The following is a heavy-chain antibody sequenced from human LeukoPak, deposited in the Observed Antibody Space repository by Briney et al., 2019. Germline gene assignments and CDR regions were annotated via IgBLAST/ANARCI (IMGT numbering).Heavy chain of an antibody. Sequence: ASVKVSCKASGYSFTRYGISWVRQAPGQGLEWMGWISGSNGNTNYAQKFQGRVTMTTDISTGTAYMDLRNLRFDDTAVYFCARSGRGTYYYFDLWGQGTLVTVSS. V-gene: IGHV1-18*01. CDR2: ISGSNGNT. D-gene: IGHD1-26*01. J-gene: IGHJ4*02. CDR3: ARSGRGTYYYFDL. CDR1: GYSFTRYG.